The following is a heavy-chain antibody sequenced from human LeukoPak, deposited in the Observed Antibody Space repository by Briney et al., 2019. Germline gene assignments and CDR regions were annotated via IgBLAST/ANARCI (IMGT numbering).Heavy chain of an antibody. Sequence: ASVKVSCKASGYVFDIYAMIWVRQAPGQGLELMGWINTNTGNPTYAQGFTGRFVFSLDTSVSTAYLQISSLKAEDTAVYYCARDYTLALGTTTYFQHWGQGTLVTVSS. CDR3: ARDYTLALGTTTYFQH. D-gene: IGHD1-7*01. J-gene: IGHJ1*01. CDR1: GYVFDIYA. V-gene: IGHV7-4-1*02. CDR2: INTNTGNP.